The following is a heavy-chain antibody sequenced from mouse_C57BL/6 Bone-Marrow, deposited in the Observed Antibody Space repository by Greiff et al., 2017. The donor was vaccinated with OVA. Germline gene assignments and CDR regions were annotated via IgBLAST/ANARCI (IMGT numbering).Heavy chain of an antibody. CDR3: ARRAGSSPWYFDV. V-gene: IGHV1-7*01. CDR2: INPSSGYT. Sequence: QVQLKESGAELAKPGASVKLSCKASGYTFTSYWMHWVKQRPGQGLEWIGYINPSSGYTKYNQKFKDKATLTADKSSSTAYMQLSSLTYEDSAVYDSARRAGSSPWYFDVWGTGTTVTVSS. D-gene: IGHD1-1*01. J-gene: IGHJ1*03. CDR1: GYTFTSYW.